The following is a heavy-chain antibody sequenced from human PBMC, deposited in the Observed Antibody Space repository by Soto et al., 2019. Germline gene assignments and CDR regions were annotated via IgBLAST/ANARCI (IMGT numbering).Heavy chain of an antibody. J-gene: IGHJ4*02. D-gene: IGHD4-17*01. CDR2: ISYDGSTK. Sequence: GGSLRLSCAASGFTFTGYGMHWVRQAPGKGLEWVAVISYDGSTKYYADSVKGRFTISRDNSNNMVYLQMDSLRAEDTAVYYCAKDSTVTIFDYWGQGTLVTVSS. V-gene: IGHV3-30*18. CDR3: AKDSTVTIFDY. CDR1: GFTFTGYG.